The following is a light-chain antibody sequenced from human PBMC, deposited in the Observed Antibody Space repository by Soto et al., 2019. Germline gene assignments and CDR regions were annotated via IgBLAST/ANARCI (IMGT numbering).Light chain of an antibody. CDR1: SSDVGGYNY. V-gene: IGLV2-8*01. Sequence: QSALTQPPSASGSPGQSVTISCTGTSSDVGGYNYVSWYQQHPGKAPKLMIYEVSKRPSGVPDRFSGSKSGNTASLTVSGLQAEDEADYYCSSYAGSNNLLVLGTGTKLTVL. CDR2: EVS. J-gene: IGLJ1*01. CDR3: SSYAGSNNLLV.